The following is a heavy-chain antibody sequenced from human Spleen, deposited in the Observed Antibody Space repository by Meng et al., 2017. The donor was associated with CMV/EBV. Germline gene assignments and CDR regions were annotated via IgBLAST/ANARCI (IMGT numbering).Heavy chain of an antibody. CDR2: INHSGST. V-gene: IGHV4-34*01. D-gene: IGHD1-26*01. CDR1: GGSFSGYY. J-gene: IGHJ4*02. CDR3: ARGRKEATYYFDY. Sequence: SETPSLSCAVYGGSFSGYYWSWIRQPPGKGLEWIGEINHSGSTNYNPSLKSRVTISVDTSKNQFSLKLSSVTAADTAVYYCARGRKEATYYFDYWGQGTLVTVSS.